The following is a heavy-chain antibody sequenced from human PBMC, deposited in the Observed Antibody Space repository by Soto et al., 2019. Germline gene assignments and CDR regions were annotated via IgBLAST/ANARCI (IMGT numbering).Heavy chain of an antibody. V-gene: IGHV1-8*01. J-gene: IGHJ4*02. CDR3: ARVETGWYYFDY. CDR1: GYTFTSYD. D-gene: IGHD6-19*01. Sequence: ASVKVSCKASGYTFTSYDINWVRQATGQGLEWMGWMNPNSGNTGYAQKFQGRVTMTRNTSISTAYMELSSLRSEDTAVYYCARVETGWYYFDYWGQGTLVTVSS. CDR2: MNPNSGNT.